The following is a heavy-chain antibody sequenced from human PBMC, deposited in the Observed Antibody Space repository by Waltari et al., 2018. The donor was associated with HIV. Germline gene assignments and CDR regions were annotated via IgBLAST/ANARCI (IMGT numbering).Heavy chain of an antibody. CDR1: GYSIGSGYD. Sequence: QVQLQESGPGLVKPSEPLSLTCAVPGYSIGSGYDWVWIRQPPGKGLEWIGYIYHSGCDYYSPSLKSRVAISVDTSKNQFSLKLSSVTAADTAVYYCARVMTVSGTSHDAFDIWGQGTMVTASS. CDR2: IYHSGCD. CDR3: ARVMTVSGTSHDAFDI. J-gene: IGHJ3*02. D-gene: IGHD6-19*01. V-gene: IGHV4-38-2*01.